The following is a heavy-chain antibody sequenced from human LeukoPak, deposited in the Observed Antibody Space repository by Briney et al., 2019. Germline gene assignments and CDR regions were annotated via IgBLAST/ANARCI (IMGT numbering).Heavy chain of an antibody. CDR1: GGSISTYY. V-gene: IGHV4-4*09. Sequence: SESLSLTCTVSGGSISTYYWSWIRQPPGKGPEWIGYIYTSGSTNYNPSLKSRVTMSVDTSKNQFYLMLSSVTAADTAVYFCARSNIAGYYYYMDVWGTGTPVTVSS. D-gene: IGHD2/OR15-2a*01. J-gene: IGHJ6*03. CDR2: IYTSGST. CDR3: ARSNIAGYYYYMDV.